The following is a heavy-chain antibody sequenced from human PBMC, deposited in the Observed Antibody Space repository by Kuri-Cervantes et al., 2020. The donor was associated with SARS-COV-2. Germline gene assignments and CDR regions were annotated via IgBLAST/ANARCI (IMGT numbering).Heavy chain of an antibody. Sequence: SVKVSCKASGFTFTSSAMQWVRQARGQRLEWIGWIVVGSGNTNYAQEFQERVTIARDMSTSTAYMELSSLRSEDTAVYYCAADSGSSSAGYYYGMDVWGQGTTVTVSS. CDR2: IVVGSGNT. CDR3: AADSGSSSAGYYYGMDV. D-gene: IGHD2-15*01. J-gene: IGHJ6*02. CDR1: GFTFTSSA. V-gene: IGHV1-58*02.